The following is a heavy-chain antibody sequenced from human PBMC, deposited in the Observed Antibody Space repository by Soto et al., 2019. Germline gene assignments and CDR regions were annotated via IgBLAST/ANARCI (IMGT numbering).Heavy chain of an antibody. J-gene: IGHJ4*02. V-gene: IGHV3-74*01. CDR3: ARGARNYYYLDY. CDR2: IYTDGRRA. CDR1: GFSFSSYW. Sequence: EVQLVESGGGLVQPGGSLRLSCEASGFSFSSYWMHWVRQAPGKGLVWVSRIYTDGRRADYADSVKGRFTISRDNAKNTVYLQVNGLGAEDTAVYYCARGARNYYYLDYWGQGTLVTVSS. D-gene: IGHD1-7*01.